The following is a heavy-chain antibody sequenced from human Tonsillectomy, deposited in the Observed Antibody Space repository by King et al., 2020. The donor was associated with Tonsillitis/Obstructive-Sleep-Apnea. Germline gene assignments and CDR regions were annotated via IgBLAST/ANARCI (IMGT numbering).Heavy chain of an antibody. Sequence: VQLVESGGGLVQPGRSLRLSCAASGFTFDDYAMHWVRQAPGKGLEWVSGISWNSGSIGYADSVKGRFTISRDNAKNSLYLQMNSLRAEDTALYYCAKDIDSYGWGGFDYWGQGTLVTGSS. V-gene: IGHV3-9*01. CDR3: AKDIDSYGWGGFDY. D-gene: IGHD5-18*01. J-gene: IGHJ4*02. CDR1: GFTFDDYA. CDR2: ISWNSGSI.